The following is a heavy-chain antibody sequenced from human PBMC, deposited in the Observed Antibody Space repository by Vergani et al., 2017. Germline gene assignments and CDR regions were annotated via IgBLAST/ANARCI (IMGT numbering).Heavy chain of an antibody. CDR1: GFTFSSYS. Sequence: EVQLVESGGGLVKPGGSLRLSCAASGFTFSSYSMNWVRQAPGKGLEWVSSISSSSSYIYYADSVKGRFTISRDNAKNSLYMQMNSLRAEDTAVYYCARYQRGYDSSGYHFDYWGQGTLVTVSS. V-gene: IGHV3-21*01. CDR3: ARYQRGYDSSGYHFDY. D-gene: IGHD3-22*01. J-gene: IGHJ4*02. CDR2: ISSSSSYI.